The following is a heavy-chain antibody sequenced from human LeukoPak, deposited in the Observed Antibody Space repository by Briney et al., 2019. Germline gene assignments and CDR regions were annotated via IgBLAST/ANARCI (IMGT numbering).Heavy chain of an antibody. V-gene: IGHV3-21*01. D-gene: IGHD6-13*01. CDR3: ARVPIAAAGHDY. Sequence: GGSLRLSCAASGFTFSSYSMNWVRQAPGKGLEWVSSISSSSSYIYYADSVKGRFTISRDNAKNSLYLQMNSLRAEDTAVYYCARVPIAAAGHDYWGQGTLVTVSS. CDR1: GFTFSSYS. CDR2: ISSSSSYI. J-gene: IGHJ4*02.